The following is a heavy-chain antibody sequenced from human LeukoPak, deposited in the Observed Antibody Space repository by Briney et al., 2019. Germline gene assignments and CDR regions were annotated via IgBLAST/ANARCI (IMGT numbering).Heavy chain of an antibody. CDR1: GFAFSSYE. V-gene: IGHV3-48*03. D-gene: IGHD4-23*01. J-gene: IGHJ4*02. CDR3: ARCPRWAHFDY. Sequence: GGSLRLSCAGSGFAFSSYEMNWVRQAPGKGLEWVSYISSSGRAIYYADSVKGRFTVSRDNAKNSLYLQMNSLRAEDTAVYYCARCPRWAHFDYWGQGTLVTVSS. CDR2: ISSSGRAI.